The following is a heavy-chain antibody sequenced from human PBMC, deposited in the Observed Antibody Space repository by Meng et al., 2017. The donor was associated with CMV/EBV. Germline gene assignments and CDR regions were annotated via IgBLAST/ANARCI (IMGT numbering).Heavy chain of an antibody. CDR3: ARVKDIVATIDY. Sequence: GESLKISCAASGFTFSSYSMNWVRQAPGQGLEWVSSISSSSSYIYYADSVKGRFTISRDNAKNSLYLQMNSLRAEDTAVYYCARVKDIVATIDYWGQGTLVTVSS. J-gene: IGHJ4*02. CDR1: GFTFSSYS. D-gene: IGHD5-12*01. V-gene: IGHV3-21*01. CDR2: ISSSSSYI.